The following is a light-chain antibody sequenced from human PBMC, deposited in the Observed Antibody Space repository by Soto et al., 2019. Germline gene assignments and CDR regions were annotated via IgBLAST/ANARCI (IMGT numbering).Light chain of an antibody. J-gene: IGLJ3*02. Sequence: QSALTQPASVSGSPGQSITISCTGTSSDVGGYNYVSWYQQYPGKAPKLMIYEVTHRPSGVSNRFSGSKSGNTASLTVSGLQSEDEASYYCSSFAGANIWVFGGGTKLTVL. CDR3: SSFAGANIWV. V-gene: IGLV2-14*01. CDR2: EVT. CDR1: SSDVGGYNY.